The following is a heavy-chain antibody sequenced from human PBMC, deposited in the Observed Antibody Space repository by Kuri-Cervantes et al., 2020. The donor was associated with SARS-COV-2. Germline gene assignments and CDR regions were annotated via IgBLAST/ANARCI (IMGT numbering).Heavy chain of an antibody. V-gene: IGHV3-48*01. Sequence: GGSLRLSCAASGFTFNTYSMDWVRQAPGKGLEWLAYISKGSDTIYYADSVRGRFTISRDNSKNTLYLQMNSLRAEDTAVYYCAKDLYLIGFGELEFDYWGQGTLVTVSS. CDR3: AKDLYLIGFGELEFDY. CDR2: ISKGSDTI. D-gene: IGHD3-10*01. CDR1: GFTFNTYS. J-gene: IGHJ4*02.